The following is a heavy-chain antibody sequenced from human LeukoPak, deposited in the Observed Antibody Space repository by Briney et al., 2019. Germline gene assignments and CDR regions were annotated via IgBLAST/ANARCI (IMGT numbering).Heavy chain of an antibody. CDR1: GFTFSRYA. D-gene: IGHD3-10*02. V-gene: IGHV4-59*08. Sequence: PGGSLRLSCAASGFTFSRYAMSWVRQAPGKGLEWIGYIFYSGNTNYNPSLKGRVTISMDTSKNQFSLKLSSVTAADTAVYYCARGDFATFGVWGQGTTVTVSS. CDR3: ARGDFATFGV. CDR2: IFYSGNT. J-gene: IGHJ6*02.